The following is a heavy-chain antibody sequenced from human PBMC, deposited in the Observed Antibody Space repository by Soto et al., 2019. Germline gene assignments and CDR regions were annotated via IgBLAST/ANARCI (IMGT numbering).Heavy chain of an antibody. CDR2: INVGNGDT. J-gene: IGHJ4*02. V-gene: IGHV1-3*01. CDR1: GYTFTAFA. D-gene: IGHD6-25*01. Sequence: ASVKVSCKTSGYTFTAFAVHWVRQASGQRLEWMGWINVGNGDTKSSQNLQGRVTITRDTSASTVYMELSSLRSEDTAVYYCVRVGGSGWTLDFWGQETLVTVSS. CDR3: VRVGGSGWTLDF.